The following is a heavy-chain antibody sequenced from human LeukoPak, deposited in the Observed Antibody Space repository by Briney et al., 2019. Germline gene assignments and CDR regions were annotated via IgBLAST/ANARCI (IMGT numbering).Heavy chain of an antibody. CDR1: GFTFSSYW. Sequence: GGSLRLSCAASGFTFSSYWMSWVRQAPGKGLGWVANIKQDGSEKYYVDSVKGRFTISRDNAKNSLYLQMNSLRAEDTAVYYCARYYYGSGSAYFDYWGQGTLVTVSS. V-gene: IGHV3-7*01. J-gene: IGHJ4*02. CDR2: IKQDGSEK. CDR3: ARYYYGSGSAYFDY. D-gene: IGHD3-10*01.